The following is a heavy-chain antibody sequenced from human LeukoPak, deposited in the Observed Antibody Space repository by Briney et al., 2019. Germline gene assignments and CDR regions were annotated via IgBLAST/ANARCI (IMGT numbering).Heavy chain of an antibody. V-gene: IGHV3-74*01. J-gene: IGHJ4*02. Sequence: GGSLRLSCAASGFTFTNYWMFWVRQAPGKGLVWVSGINPDGSTTTYADSVKGRFTISRENAKSTLYLHMNILRVEDTAVYYCARGRYGDYHWGQGILVTVSS. CDR2: INPDGSTT. D-gene: IGHD4-17*01. CDR3: ARGRYGDYH. CDR1: GFTFTNYW.